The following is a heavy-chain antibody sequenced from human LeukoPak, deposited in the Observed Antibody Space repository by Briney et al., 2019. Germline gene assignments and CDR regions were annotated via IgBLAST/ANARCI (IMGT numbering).Heavy chain of an antibody. CDR2: INPNSGGT. CDR1: GYTFTGYY. D-gene: IGHD3-10*01. CDR3: ARGVLRWFGELSSFDY. J-gene: IGHJ4*02. Sequence: ASVKVSCKASGYTFTGYYMHWVRQAPGQGLEWMGWINPNSGGTNYAQKFQGRVTMTRDTSISTAYMELSRLRSEDTAVYYCARGVLRWFGELSSFDYWGQGTLVTVSS. V-gene: IGHV1-2*02.